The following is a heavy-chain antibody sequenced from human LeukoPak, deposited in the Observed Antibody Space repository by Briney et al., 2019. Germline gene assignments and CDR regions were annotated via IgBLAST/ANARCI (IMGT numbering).Heavy chain of an antibody. CDR2: ISRTGNSI. CDR1: GFTLSSYE. CDR3: GRDRGYSTDLRVGYYFDY. J-gene: IGHJ4*02. D-gene: IGHD2-8*02. Sequence: PGGSLRLSCAASGFTLSSYEMNWVRLAPGKGLEWISYISRTGNSIYYADSVKGRFTISRDNAKNSLYLQMNSLRAEDTAVYYCGRDRGYSTDLRVGYYFDYWGQGTLVTVSS. V-gene: IGHV3-48*03.